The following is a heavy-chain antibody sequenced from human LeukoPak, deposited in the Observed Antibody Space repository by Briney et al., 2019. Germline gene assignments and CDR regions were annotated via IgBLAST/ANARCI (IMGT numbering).Heavy chain of an antibody. Sequence: ASVKVSCKASGYTFTSYDINWVRQATGQGLEWMGWVNPNSGNTGYAQKFQGRVTMTRNTSISTAYMELSSLRSEDTAVYYCARGKKWIQLRSIFDPWGQGTLVTVSS. CDR3: ARGKKWIQLRSIFDP. CDR2: VNPNSGNT. V-gene: IGHV1-8*01. J-gene: IGHJ5*02. CDR1: GYTFTSYD. D-gene: IGHD5-18*01.